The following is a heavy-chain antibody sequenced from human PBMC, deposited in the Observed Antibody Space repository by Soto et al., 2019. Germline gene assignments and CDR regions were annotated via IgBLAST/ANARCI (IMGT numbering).Heavy chain of an antibody. CDR3: ASHSSGWYCDDY. V-gene: IGHV1-8*01. CDR2: MNPNSGNT. CDR1: GYTFTSYD. Sequence: GASVKVSCKASGYTFTSYDINWVRQATGQGLEWMGWMNPNSGNTGYAQKFQGRVTMTRNTSISTAYMELSSLRSEDTAVYYCASHSSGWYCDDYWGQGTLVTVSS. D-gene: IGHD6-19*01. J-gene: IGHJ4*02.